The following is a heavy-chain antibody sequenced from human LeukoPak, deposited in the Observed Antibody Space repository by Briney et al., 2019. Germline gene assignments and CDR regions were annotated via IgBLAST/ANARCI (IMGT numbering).Heavy chain of an antibody. Sequence: PSETLSLTRAVYGGSFSGYYWSWIRQPPGKGREWIGEINHSGSTNYNPSLKSRVTMSVDTSKNQFSLKLTSVTAADTAVYFCARGQSYRKSQNWFGPWGQGTLVTVSS. V-gene: IGHV4-34*01. CDR3: ARGQSYRKSQNWFGP. CDR1: GGSFSGYY. CDR2: INHSGST. J-gene: IGHJ5*02. D-gene: IGHD4-11*01.